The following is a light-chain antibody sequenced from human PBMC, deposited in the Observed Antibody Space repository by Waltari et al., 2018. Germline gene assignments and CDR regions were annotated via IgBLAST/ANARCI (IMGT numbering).Light chain of an antibody. J-gene: IGKJ1*01. CDR3: QKYDFLPAT. Sequence: EIVLTQSPGTLSLSPGERATPSCRASQVVGKYLSCYQQRPGQAPRLLLYHASIRATGIPDRFSGSGSGTDFSLTISRLEPEDFAVYYCQKYDFLPATFGQGTTVEIK. CDR1: QVVGKY. CDR2: HAS. V-gene: IGKV3-20*01.